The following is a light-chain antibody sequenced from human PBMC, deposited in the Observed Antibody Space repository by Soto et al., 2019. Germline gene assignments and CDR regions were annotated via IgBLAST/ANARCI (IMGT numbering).Light chain of an antibody. CDR1: QSISSF. J-gene: IGKJ4*01. CDR3: QQSYSVPLT. CDR2: AAS. Sequence: DIQMTQSPSSLSASVRDRVTITCRASQSISSFLNWYQQKPRKAPKLLIYAASSLQSGVPSRFSGSGSGTDFTLTISSLQPEDFATYYCQQSYSVPLTFGGGTKVEIK. V-gene: IGKV1-39*01.